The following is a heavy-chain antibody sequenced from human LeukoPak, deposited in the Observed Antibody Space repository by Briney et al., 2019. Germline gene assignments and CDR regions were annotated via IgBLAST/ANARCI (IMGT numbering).Heavy chain of an antibody. D-gene: IGHD2-2*01. J-gene: IGHJ6*03. Sequence: PSETLSLTCAVYGGSFSGYYWSWIRQPPGKGLEWIGEINHSGSTNYNPSLKSRVTISVDTSKNQFSLKLSSVTAADTAVYYCASRAAAEGNYYYYMDVWGKGTTVTDSS. CDR3: ASRAAAEGNYYYYMDV. CDR1: GGSFSGYY. V-gene: IGHV4-34*01. CDR2: INHSGST.